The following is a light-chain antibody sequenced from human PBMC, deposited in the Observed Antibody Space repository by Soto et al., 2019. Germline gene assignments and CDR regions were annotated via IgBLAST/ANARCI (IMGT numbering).Light chain of an antibody. Sequence: EIVLTQSPGTLSLSPGERATLSCRASQSVSSNYLAWYQQTPGQAPRLLIYGASSRATGIPDRFSGSGSGTDFTLTISRLEPEDFAVYYCQQYGRSPFTFGPGTKVDIK. CDR1: QSVSSNY. CDR2: GAS. CDR3: QQYGRSPFT. J-gene: IGKJ3*01. V-gene: IGKV3-20*01.